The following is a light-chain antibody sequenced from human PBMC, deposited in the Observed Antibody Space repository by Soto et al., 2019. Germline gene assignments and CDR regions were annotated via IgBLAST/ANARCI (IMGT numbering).Light chain of an antibody. CDR3: QQYNSYLTWT. V-gene: IGKV1-5*03. CDR2: KAS. CDR1: QSISSY. Sequence: DIQMTQSPSSLSASVGDRVTITCRASQSISSYLNWYQQKPGKAPKLLIYKASSLESGVPSRFSGSGSGTEFTLTISSLQPDDFATYYCQQYNSYLTWTFGQGTKVDIK. J-gene: IGKJ1*01.